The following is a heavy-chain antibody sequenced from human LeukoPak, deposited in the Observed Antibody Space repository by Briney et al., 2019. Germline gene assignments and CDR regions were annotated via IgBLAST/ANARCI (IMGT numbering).Heavy chain of an antibody. J-gene: IGHJ4*02. D-gene: IGHD6-19*01. V-gene: IGHV4-59*01. CDR1: GGSISSYY. CDR2: IYYSGST. Sequence: PSETLSLTCTVSGGSISSYYWSWIRQPPGKGLEWIGYIYYSGSTNYNPSLKSRVTISVDTSKNQFSLKLSSVTAADTAVYYCARDSMHSSGWSKVDYWGQGTLVTVSS. CDR3: ARDSMHSSGWSKVDY.